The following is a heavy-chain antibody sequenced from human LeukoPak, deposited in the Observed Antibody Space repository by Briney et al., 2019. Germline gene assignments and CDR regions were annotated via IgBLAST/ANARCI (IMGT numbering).Heavy chain of an antibody. J-gene: IGHJ6*02. CDR3: AKQMAGSGWTRGMDV. CDR2: ISDSGSST. CDR1: GFTFSSYE. V-gene: IGHV3-23*01. D-gene: IGHD6-19*01. Sequence: GGSLRLSCAASGFTFSSYEMNWVRQAPGKGLEWVSSISDSGSSTYYADSVKGRFTISRDNSRDTLYLQMNSLRAEETAVYYCAKQMAGSGWTRGMDVWGQGTTVTVSS.